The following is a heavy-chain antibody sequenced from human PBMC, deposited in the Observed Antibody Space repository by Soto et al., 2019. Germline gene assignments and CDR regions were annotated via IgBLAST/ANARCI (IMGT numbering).Heavy chain of an antibody. D-gene: IGHD1-26*01. Sequence: PSETLSLTCDVYGGSFSDYIWTWIRQTPGKGLQWIGQINHSGSANYNPSLKSQVNISEHTSSSQFSMEMSSVTAADTAVYYCARGLISGSHYSGGWYYFDSWGQGTQVT. V-gene: IGHV4-34*01. J-gene: IGHJ4*02. CDR1: GGSFSDYI. CDR2: INHSGSA. CDR3: ARGLISGSHYSGGWYYFDS.